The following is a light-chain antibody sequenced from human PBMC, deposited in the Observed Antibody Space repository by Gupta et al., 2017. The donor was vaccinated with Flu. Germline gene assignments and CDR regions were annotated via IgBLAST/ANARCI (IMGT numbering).Light chain of an antibody. V-gene: IGKV3-11*01. J-gene: IGKJ2*01. Sequence: EIVLTQSPATLSLSPGERATLSCRASQSVGTYLAWYKQKPGQTPRLLIYDASNRATDIPARFSGSGYGKYLTLTISSREQEDFAVYYFQKRSNCPPFTFGQGTTLEI. CDR2: DAS. CDR3: QKRSNCPPFT. CDR1: QSVGTY.